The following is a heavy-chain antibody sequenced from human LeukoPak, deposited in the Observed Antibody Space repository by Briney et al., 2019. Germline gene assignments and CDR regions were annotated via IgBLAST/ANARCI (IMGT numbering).Heavy chain of an antibody. J-gene: IGHJ4*02. V-gene: IGHV3-23*01. CDR2: ISGSGGST. D-gene: IGHD4-17*01. Sequence: GGSLRLSCAASGFTFSSYAMSWVRQAPGKGLEWVSAISGSGGSTYYAGSVKGRFTISRDNSKNTLYLQMNSLRAEDTAVYYCAKSRSYGGRDDYFDYWGQGTLVTVSS. CDR3: AKSRSYGGRDDYFDY. CDR1: GFTFSSYA.